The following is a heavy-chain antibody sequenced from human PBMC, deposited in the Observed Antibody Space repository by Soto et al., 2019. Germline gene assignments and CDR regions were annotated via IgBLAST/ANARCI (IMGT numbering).Heavy chain of an antibody. D-gene: IGHD3-22*01. CDR1: GFTFDNYG. Sequence: PGGSLRLSCAASGFTFDNYGMHWVRQAPGKGLEWVVVISFDGRNTYYADSVKGRFTISRDNSKNTLYLQMTSLRADDTAVYYCARSPYYYDSSNYYGYWGQGT. J-gene: IGHJ4*02. CDR3: ARSPYYYDSSNYYGY. CDR2: ISFDGRNT. V-gene: IGHV3-30*03.